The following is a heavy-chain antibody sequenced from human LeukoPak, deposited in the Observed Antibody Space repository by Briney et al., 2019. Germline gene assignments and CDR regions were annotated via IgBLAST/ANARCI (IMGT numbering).Heavy chain of an antibody. V-gene: IGHV3-7*01. Sequence: PGGSLRLSCAASRFTFTDYWMSWVRQAPGEGLEWVANTKQDGSEKYYMDSVKGRFTISRDNAKNSLYLQMNSLRVEDTAVYFCARERNTAIVTAFDVWGQGTMVTVSS. J-gene: IGHJ3*01. CDR3: ARERNTAIVTAFDV. D-gene: IGHD5-18*01. CDR2: TKQDGSEK. CDR1: RFTFTDYW.